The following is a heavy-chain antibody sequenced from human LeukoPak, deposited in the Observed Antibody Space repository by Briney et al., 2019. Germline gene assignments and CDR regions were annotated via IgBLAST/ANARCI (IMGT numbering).Heavy chain of an antibody. Sequence: PSETLSLTCTVSGGSISSYYWSWIRQPAGKGLEWIGRIYTSGSTNYNPSLKSRVTMSVDTSKNQFSLKLSSVTAADTAVYYCAKDVYYGSGSYYAHGYFDYWGQGTLVTVSS. CDR3: AKDVYYGSGSYYAHGYFDY. D-gene: IGHD3-10*01. V-gene: IGHV4-4*07. CDR1: GGSISSYY. J-gene: IGHJ4*02. CDR2: IYTSGST.